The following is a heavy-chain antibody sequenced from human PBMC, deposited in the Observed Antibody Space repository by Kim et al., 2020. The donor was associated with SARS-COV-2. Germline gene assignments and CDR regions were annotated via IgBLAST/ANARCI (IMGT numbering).Heavy chain of an antibody. CDR3: TRDCGMGATFCDF. J-gene: IGHJ4*01. V-gene: IGHV3-15*01. CDR1: GFTFSNAW. CDR2: IRSKTASDTT. D-gene: IGHD1-26*01. Sequence: GGSLRLSCAASGFTFSNAWMSWVRQAPGKGLEWVGRIRSKTASDTTDYAAPVKGRFTISRDDSKNTLNLQMDSLKTEDTAVYYCTRDCGMGATFCDFWG.